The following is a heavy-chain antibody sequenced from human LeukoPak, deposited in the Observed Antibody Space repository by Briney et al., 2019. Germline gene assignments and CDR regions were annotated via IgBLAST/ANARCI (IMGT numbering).Heavy chain of an antibody. CDR1: GYTFTGYY. J-gene: IGHJ3*02. CDR3: VTMVRGVIFSAAFDI. CDR2: INPNSGGT. V-gene: IGHV1-2*02. D-gene: IGHD3-10*01. Sequence: ASVKVSCKASGYTFTGYYMHWVRQAPGQGLEWMGWINPNSGGTNYAQKFQGRVTMTRDTSISTAHMELSRLRSDDTAVYYCVTMVRGVIFSAAFDIWGQGTMVTVSS.